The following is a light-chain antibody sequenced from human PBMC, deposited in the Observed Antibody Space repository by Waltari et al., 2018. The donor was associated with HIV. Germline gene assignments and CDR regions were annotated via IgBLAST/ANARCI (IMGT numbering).Light chain of an antibody. J-gene: IGLJ1*01. Sequence: QSALTQPASVSGSPGQSITISCTGTSSDVGLYNYASWYQQHPGKAPKRMIYEFSNRPSGVSNRFSGSKSGNTASLTISGRQAEDEADYYCSSYTGSSTLYVFGTGTKVTVL. CDR3: SSYTGSSTLYV. V-gene: IGLV2-14*01. CDR2: EFS. CDR1: SSDVGLYNY.